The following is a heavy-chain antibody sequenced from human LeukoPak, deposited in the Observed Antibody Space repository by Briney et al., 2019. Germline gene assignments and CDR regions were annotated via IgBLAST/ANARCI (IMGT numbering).Heavy chain of an antibody. CDR1: GGSFSSGSYY. V-gene: IGHV4-61*01. D-gene: IGHD4-17*01. CDR2: IYYSGST. Sequence: PSETLSLTCTVSGGSFSSGSYYWSWIRQPPGKGLEWIGYIYYSGSTNYNPSLKSRVTISVDTSKNQFSLKLSSVTAADTAVYYCARNDYGDYPDCWGQGTLVTVSS. J-gene: IGHJ4*02. CDR3: ARNDYGDYPDC.